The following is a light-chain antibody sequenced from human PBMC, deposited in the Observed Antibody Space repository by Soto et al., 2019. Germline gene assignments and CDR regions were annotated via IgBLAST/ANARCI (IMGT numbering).Light chain of an antibody. CDR2: DAS. J-gene: IGKJ4*01. CDR3: QQRANWPLT. CDR1: QSVSAY. Sequence: IVLTQSPANLSLSPGERATLSCRASQSVSAYLVWYQQKPGQVPRLLIYDASNRATGIPARFSGSGSGTDFTLTISSLEPEDFAVYYCQQRANWPLTFGGGTKVDIK. V-gene: IGKV3-11*01.